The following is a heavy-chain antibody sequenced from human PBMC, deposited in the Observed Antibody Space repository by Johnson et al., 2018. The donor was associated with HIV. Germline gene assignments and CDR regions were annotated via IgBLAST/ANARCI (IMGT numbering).Heavy chain of an antibody. CDR3: ARDSYLNDDAFDI. V-gene: IGHV3-23*04. CDR2: ISGSGGST. Sequence: VQLVESGGGVVQPGRSLRLSCTSAFSFSGYAMHWVRQAPGKGLEWVSAISGSGGSTYYADSVKGRFTISRDNSKNTLYLQMNSLRAEDTAVYYCARDSYLNDDAFDIWGQGTMVTVSS. J-gene: IGHJ3*02. CDR1: AFSFSGYA. D-gene: IGHD1-1*01.